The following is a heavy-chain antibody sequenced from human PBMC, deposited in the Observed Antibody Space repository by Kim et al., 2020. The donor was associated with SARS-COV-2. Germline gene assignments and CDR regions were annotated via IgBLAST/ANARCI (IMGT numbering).Heavy chain of an antibody. CDR1: GFTFSSYA. D-gene: IGHD3-3*01. CDR2: ISYDGSNK. Sequence: GGSLRLSCAASGFTFSSYAMHWVRQAPGKGLEWVAVISYDGSNKYYADSVKGRFTISRDNSKNTLYLQMNSLRAEDTAVYYCAREGSGQFLEWSDAFDIWGQGTMVTVSS. V-gene: IGHV3-30*04. CDR3: AREGSGQFLEWSDAFDI. J-gene: IGHJ3*02.